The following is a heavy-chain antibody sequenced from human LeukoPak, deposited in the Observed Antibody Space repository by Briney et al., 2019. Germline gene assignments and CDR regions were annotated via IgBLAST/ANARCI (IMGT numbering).Heavy chain of an antibody. D-gene: IGHD5-24*01. CDR2: INPRTGGI. Sequence: ASVKVSCKASGYTFIGQYLHWVRQAPGQGLEWMGWINPRTGGIKYAEKFQGRVSMTRDTSMSTAYMELNTLRSDDTAVYYCARLDTATIKAEGFWGQGTLVTVSS. CDR1: GYTFIGQY. J-gene: IGHJ1*01. CDR3: ARLDTATIKAEGF. V-gene: IGHV1-2*02.